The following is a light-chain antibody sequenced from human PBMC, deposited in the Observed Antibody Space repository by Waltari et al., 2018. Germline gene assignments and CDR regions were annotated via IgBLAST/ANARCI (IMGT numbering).Light chain of an antibody. Sequence: QSALTQPASVSGSPGQSITISCTGTSSDVAPYNLVSWYQQHPGKAPRLMIYEDTERPSGVSNRFPGSKSGNTASLTISGLQAEDGADYYCCSYAGNKIMIFGGGTKLTVL. J-gene: IGLJ2*01. CDR2: EDT. CDR3: CSYAGNKIMI. CDR1: SSDVAPYNL. V-gene: IGLV2-23*01.